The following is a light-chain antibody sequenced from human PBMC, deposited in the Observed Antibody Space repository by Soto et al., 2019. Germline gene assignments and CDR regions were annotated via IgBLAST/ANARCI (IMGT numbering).Light chain of an antibody. V-gene: IGKV3-11*01. CDR3: QQRSNRPPT. CDR1: QSVSSY. Sequence: VFTQSPGTLSLSPGERATLSCRASQSVSSYLAWYQQKPGQAPRLLIYDASNRATGIPGRFSGSGSGTDFTLTISSLEPEDFAVYYCQQRSNRPPTFGQGTRLEI. CDR2: DAS. J-gene: IGKJ5*01.